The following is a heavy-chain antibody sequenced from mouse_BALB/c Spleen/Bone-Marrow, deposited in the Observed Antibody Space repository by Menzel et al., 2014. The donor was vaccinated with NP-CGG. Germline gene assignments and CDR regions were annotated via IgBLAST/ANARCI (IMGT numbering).Heavy chain of an antibody. CDR2: ISSGSITI. D-gene: IGHD4-1*01. V-gene: IGHV5-17*02. J-gene: IGHJ2*01. Sequence: EVQLVESGGGLVQPGGSRKLSCSASGFSFSSFGMRWVRQAPEKGLEWVAYISSGSITIFYADTVKGRFTISRDNPKNTLFLQMTSLRSEDTAMYYCTRGGNWEDFDYWGQGTTLTVSS. CDR3: TRGGNWEDFDY. CDR1: GFSFSSFG.